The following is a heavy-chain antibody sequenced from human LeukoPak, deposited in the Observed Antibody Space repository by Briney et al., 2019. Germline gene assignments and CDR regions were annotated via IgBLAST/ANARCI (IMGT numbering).Heavy chain of an antibody. CDR1: GFSFDDYA. CDR3: AKDWRYFGDDFDL. V-gene: IGHV3-43*02. J-gene: IGHJ2*01. Sequence: PGGSLRLSCAASGFSFDDYAMQWVRQAPGKGLEWVSLISGDGGTTHYTDSMKGRFTISRDNSKNSLYLQMNSLRTEDTALYYCAKDWRYFGDDFDLWGRGTLVTVSS. D-gene: IGHD4-17*01. CDR2: ISGDGGTT.